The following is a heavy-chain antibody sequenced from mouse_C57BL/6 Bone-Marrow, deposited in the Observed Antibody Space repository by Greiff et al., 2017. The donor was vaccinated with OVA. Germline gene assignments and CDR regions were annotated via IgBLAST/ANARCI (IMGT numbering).Heavy chain of an antibody. CDR2: IDPEDGDT. CDR1: GFNITDYS. J-gene: IGHJ2*01. D-gene: IGHD1-1*01. CDR3: TTGFIYYYGTIDY. Sequence: VQLQQSGAELVRPGASVKLSCTASGFNITDYSMHWVKQRPEQGLAWIGRIDPEDGDTEYAPKFQGKATMTADPSSNTAYLQLSSLTSEDTAVYYCTTGFIYYYGTIDYWGQGTTLTVSS. V-gene: IGHV14-1*01.